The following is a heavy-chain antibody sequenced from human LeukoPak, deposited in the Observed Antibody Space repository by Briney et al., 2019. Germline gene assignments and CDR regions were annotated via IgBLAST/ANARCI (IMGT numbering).Heavy chain of an antibody. CDR3: ARLRVTPVSGALYY. CDR2: IDYSGST. J-gene: IGHJ4*02. D-gene: IGHD2-21*02. V-gene: IGHV4-59*01. Sequence: SETLSLMCTVSGGSISSFYWSWIRRPPGKGLEGIRCIDYSGSTNYTPALKSRVTISVDTSKNQSSLKHMSVTAADTAVYYCARLRVTPVSGALYYWGQGTLVTVSS. CDR1: GGSISSFY.